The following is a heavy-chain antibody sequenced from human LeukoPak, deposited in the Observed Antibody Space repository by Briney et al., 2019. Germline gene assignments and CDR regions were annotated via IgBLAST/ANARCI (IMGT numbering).Heavy chain of an antibody. V-gene: IGHV3-15*01. CDR2: IKSKTDGGTT. Sequence: GGSLRLSCAASGFTFSNAWMSWVRQAPGKGLEWVGRIKSKTDGGTTDYAAPVKGRFTISRDDSKNTLYLQMNSLKTEDTAVYYCTTDPLIAVVPAAIGGVQNDAFDIWGQGTMVTVSS. D-gene: IGHD2-2*01. CDR1: GFTFSNAW. J-gene: IGHJ3*02. CDR3: TTDPLIAVVPAAIGGVQNDAFDI.